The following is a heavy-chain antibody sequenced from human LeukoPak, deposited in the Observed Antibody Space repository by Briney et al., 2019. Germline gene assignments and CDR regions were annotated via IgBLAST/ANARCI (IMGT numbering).Heavy chain of an antibody. CDR3: ARHLIHTTGYYGGPFDY. CDR2: IYYSGLT. V-gene: IGHV4-39*01. Sequence: SETLSLTCTVSGGSISSYYWGWIRQPPGKGLEWIGTIYYSGLTYYNSSLKSRLTISVDTSKNQFSLKLTSVTATDTAVYYCARHLIHTTGYYGGPFDYWGQGTLVTVSS. J-gene: IGHJ4*02. CDR1: GGSISSYY. D-gene: IGHD3-9*01.